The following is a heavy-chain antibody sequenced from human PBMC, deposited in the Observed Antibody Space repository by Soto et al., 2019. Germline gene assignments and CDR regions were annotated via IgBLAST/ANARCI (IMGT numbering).Heavy chain of an antibody. J-gene: IGHJ4*02. CDR1: GFTFSSYG. Sequence: GGSLRLSCAASGFTFSSYGMHWVRQAPGKGLEWVAVIWYDGSNKYYADSVKGRFTISRDNSKNTLYLQMNSLRAEDTAVYYCARLGMLQWLVELDYWGQGTLVTVSS. CDR2: IWYDGSNK. D-gene: IGHD6-19*01. V-gene: IGHV3-33*01. CDR3: ARLGMLQWLVELDY.